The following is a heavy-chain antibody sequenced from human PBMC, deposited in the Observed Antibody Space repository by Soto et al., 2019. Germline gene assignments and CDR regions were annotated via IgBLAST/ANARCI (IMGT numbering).Heavy chain of an antibody. J-gene: IGHJ4*02. D-gene: IGHD3-16*02. CDR1: GGSFSGYY. CDR3: ARRVINDYVWGSYRSSSPFDY. V-gene: IGHV4-34*01. CDR2: INHSGST. Sequence: PSETLSLTCAVYGGSFSGYYWSWIRQPPGKGLEWIGEINHSGSTNYNPSLKSRVTISVDTSKNQFSLKLSSVTAADTAVCYCARRVINDYVWGSYRSSSPFDYWGQGTLVTVSS.